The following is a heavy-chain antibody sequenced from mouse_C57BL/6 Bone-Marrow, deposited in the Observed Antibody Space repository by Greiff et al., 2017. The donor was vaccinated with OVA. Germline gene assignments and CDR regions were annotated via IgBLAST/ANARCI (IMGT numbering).Heavy chain of an antibody. Sequence: QVQLQQSGAELARPGASVKLSCKASGYTFTSYGISWVKQRTGQGLEWIGEIYPRSGNTYYNEKFKGKATLTADKSSSTAYMELRSLTSEDSAVYFCARPRYGSSYWYFDVWGTGTTVTVSS. V-gene: IGHV1-81*01. CDR3: ARPRYGSSYWYFDV. D-gene: IGHD1-1*01. J-gene: IGHJ1*03. CDR2: IYPRSGNT. CDR1: GYTFTSYG.